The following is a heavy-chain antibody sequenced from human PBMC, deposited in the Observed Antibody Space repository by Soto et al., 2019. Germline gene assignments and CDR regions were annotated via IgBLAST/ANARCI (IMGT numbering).Heavy chain of an antibody. J-gene: IGHJ5*02. CDR3: ARGLRVVAAILYSYLLDP. Sequence: ASVKVSCKASGYTFTSYDINWVRQATGQGLEWMGWMNPNSGNTGYAQKFQGRVTMTRNTSISTAYMELSSLRSEDTAVYYCARGLRVVAAILYSYLLDPRGQGTLVTVSS. V-gene: IGHV1-8*01. CDR1: GYTFTSYD. D-gene: IGHD2-15*01. CDR2: MNPNSGNT.